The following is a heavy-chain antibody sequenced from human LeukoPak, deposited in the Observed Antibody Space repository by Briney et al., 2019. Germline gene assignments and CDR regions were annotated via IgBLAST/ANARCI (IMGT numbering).Heavy chain of an antibody. CDR3: ARDFRDGLGWFDP. D-gene: IGHD3-9*01. CDR2: INPNSGGT. CDR1: GYTFTGYY. J-gene: IGHJ5*02. V-gene: IGHV1-2*02. Sequence: ASVKVSCKASGYTFTGYYMYWVRQAPGQGLEWMGWINPNSGGTNYAQKLQGRVTMTTDTSTSTAYMELRSLRSDDTAVYYCARDFRDGLGWFDPWGQGTLVTVSS.